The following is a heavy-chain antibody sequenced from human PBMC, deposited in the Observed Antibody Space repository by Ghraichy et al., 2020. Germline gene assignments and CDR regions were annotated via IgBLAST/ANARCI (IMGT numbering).Heavy chain of an antibody. CDR1: GFTFRGYG. V-gene: IGHV3-30*18. CDR2: ISNDGNKK. J-gene: IGHJ6*02. D-gene: IGHD6-13*01. CDR3: AKDEAASTDGMDV. Sequence: GGSLRLSCEGSGFTFRGYGMHWVRQAPGRGLECVAFISNDGNKKYYGDSVKGRFSISRDNGKNTLYLQMNSLRPEDTALYYCAKDEAASTDGMDVWGQGNTVTVSS.